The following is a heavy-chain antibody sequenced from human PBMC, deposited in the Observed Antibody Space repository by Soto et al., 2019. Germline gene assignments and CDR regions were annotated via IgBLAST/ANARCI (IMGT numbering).Heavy chain of an antibody. D-gene: IGHD3-16*02. J-gene: IGHJ4*02. V-gene: IGHV4-34*01. Sequence: QVQLQQWGAGLLKPSETLSLTCAVYGGSFSGYYWSWIRQPPGKGLEWIGEINHSGSTNYNPSLKSRVPISVDTSKNQFSLKLSSVTAADTAVYYCARGGPYYDYIWGSYPGYDYWGQGTLVTVSS. CDR2: INHSGST. CDR3: ARGGPYYDYIWGSYPGYDY. CDR1: GGSFSGYY.